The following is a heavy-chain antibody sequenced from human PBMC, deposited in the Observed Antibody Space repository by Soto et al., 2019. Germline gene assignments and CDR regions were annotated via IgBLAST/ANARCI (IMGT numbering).Heavy chain of an antibody. CDR3: ARESGGATATLDYYYFYMDV. Sequence: VQLVQSGAEVKKPGASVKVSCKTSGDSFNDYYIHWVRQAPGQGLEWMGWINPNGGVTKYAHKFQGRVTVTRDTSIRTVYMELSSLRSDDTAVYYCARESGGATATLDYYYFYMDVWGKGTTVTVSS. D-gene: IGHD5-12*01. J-gene: IGHJ6*03. CDR1: GDSFNDYY. CDR2: INPNGGVT. V-gene: IGHV1-2*07.